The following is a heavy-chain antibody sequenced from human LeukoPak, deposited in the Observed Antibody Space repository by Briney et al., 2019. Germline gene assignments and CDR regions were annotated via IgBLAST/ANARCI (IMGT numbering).Heavy chain of an antibody. D-gene: IGHD2/OR15-2a*01. CDR2: IYYSGST. CDR1: GGSISSYH. CDR3: ARSEPPSVLSYYYYYGMDV. Sequence: PSETLSLTCTVSGGSISSYHWSWIRQPPGKGLEWIGYIYYSGSTNYNPSLKSRVTISVDTSKNQFSLKLSSVTAADTAVYYCARSEPPSVLSYYYYYGMDVWGQGTTVTVSS. V-gene: IGHV4-59*01. J-gene: IGHJ6*02.